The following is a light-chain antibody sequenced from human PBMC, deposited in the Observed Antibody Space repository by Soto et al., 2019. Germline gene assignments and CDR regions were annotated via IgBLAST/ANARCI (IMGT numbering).Light chain of an antibody. J-gene: IGKJ2*01. Sequence: DVEMTQSTSTLPTSIGDRVTINCRASQNVSNWLAWYQQKPGKAPKLLIYKASRLESGVPSRFIASGSGTDFTLTINSLQSDDFATYFCQQYSKESTFGQGTKLEIK. CDR2: KAS. CDR3: QQYSKEST. CDR1: QNVSNW. V-gene: IGKV1-5*03.